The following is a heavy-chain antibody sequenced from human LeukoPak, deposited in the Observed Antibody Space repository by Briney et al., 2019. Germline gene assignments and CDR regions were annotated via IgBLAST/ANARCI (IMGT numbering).Heavy chain of an antibody. J-gene: IGHJ4*02. CDR3: ARGHSDSGRYTRGYFDY. CDR2: IYGGDTT. Sequence: GGSLRLSCAASGFTVNSNLMSWVRQAPGKGLEWVSVIYGGDTTYYADSVKGRFTISRDISKNTLYLQMNSLRAEDTAVYYCARGHSDSGRYTRGYFDYWGQGTLVTVSS. V-gene: IGHV3-53*01. D-gene: IGHD1-26*01. CDR1: GFTVNSNL.